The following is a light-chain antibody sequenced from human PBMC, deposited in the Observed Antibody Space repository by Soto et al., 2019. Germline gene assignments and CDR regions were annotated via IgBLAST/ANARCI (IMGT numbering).Light chain of an antibody. V-gene: IGKV3-15*01. J-gene: IGKJ4*01. CDR2: AAS. Sequence: EIVMTQSPATLSVSPGEGATLSCRASQRVSSNVAWYQQKPGQAPRLLIYAASNRATGIPARFRGSGSGTEFTLTITSLQSEDFAVYYCQQYNNWLPLTFGGGTKVEIK. CDR1: QRVSSN. CDR3: QQYNNWLPLT.